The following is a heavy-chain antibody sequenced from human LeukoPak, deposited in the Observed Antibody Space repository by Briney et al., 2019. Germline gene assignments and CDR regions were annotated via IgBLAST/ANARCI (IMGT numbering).Heavy chain of an antibody. CDR1: GGSISSGSYY. CDR2: IHYSGSP. D-gene: IGHD3-3*01. V-gene: IGHV4-39*01. J-gene: IGHJ5*02. CDR3: ARHPPIWSGYHNWFDP. Sequence: PSETLSLTCSVSGGSISSGSYYRGWIRQPPGKGLEWIGSIHYSGSPYYNPSLKSRVTISVDTSKNQVSLKLSSVTAADTAVYYCARHPPIWSGYHNWFDPWGQGTLVTVSS.